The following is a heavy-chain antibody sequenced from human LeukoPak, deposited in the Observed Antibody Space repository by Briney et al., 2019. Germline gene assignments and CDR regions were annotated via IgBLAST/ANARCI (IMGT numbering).Heavy chain of an antibody. J-gene: IGHJ4*02. CDR3: ASDLSTWFD. CDR2: IYRGGSS. CDR1: GFTVSSNY. D-gene: IGHD6-13*01. Sequence: PGGSLRLSCAASGFTVSSNYMSWVRQAPGMGLEWVSTIYRGGSSFYADSVKGRFTISRDNSKNTLYLQMDSLRAEDTAVYYCASDLSTWFDWGQGTQVTVAS. V-gene: IGHV3-66*01.